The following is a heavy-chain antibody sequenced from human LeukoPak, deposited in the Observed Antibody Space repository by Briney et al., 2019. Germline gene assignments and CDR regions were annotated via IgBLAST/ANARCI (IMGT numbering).Heavy chain of an antibody. Sequence: ASVKVSCKISGYTLTELSMHWVRHAPGKGLEWMGGFYPEDGETIYAKKFQSRVTMTEDTSTDTAYMELSSLRSEDTAVYYCATATRYGYNWNYDPVYYFDYWGQGTLVTVSS. D-gene: IGHD1-7*01. J-gene: IGHJ4*02. CDR3: ATATRYGYNWNYDPVYYFDY. V-gene: IGHV1-24*01. CDR2: FYPEDGET. CDR1: GYTLTELS.